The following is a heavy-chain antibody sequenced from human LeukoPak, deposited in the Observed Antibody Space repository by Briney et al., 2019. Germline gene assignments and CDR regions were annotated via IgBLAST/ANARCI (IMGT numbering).Heavy chain of an antibody. Sequence: GGSLRLSCAASGFTFSSHGMHWVRQAPGKGLEWVAVISYDGSNKYYADSVKGRFTISRDNSKNTLYLQMNSLRAEDTAVYYCAKDFGPYSSSWYPVDYWGQGTLVTVSS. CDR1: GFTFSSHG. CDR2: ISYDGSNK. J-gene: IGHJ4*02. D-gene: IGHD6-13*01. CDR3: AKDFGPYSSSWYPVDY. V-gene: IGHV3-30*18.